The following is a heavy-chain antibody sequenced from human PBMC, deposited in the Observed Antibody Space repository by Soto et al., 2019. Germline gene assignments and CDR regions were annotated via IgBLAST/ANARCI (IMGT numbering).Heavy chain of an antibody. J-gene: IGHJ4*02. CDR3: ARSSISPRLFMYPFDS. CDR2: IYYDGNT. Sequence: QLQLQESGPGLVKPSETLSLTCTVSGDSITSSSHYWVWIRQPPGKGLESIANIYYDGNTYYNPSIKSRVTISLDTSMNKFSLRLNSVTAADTAVYYCARSSISPRLFMYPFDSWGQGTLVTVSS. V-gene: IGHV4-39*01. CDR1: GDSITSSSHY. D-gene: IGHD6-6*01.